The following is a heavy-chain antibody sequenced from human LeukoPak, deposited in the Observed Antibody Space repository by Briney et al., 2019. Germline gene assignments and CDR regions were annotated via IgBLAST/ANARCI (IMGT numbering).Heavy chain of an antibody. CDR3: TRVSTDWYFDL. CDR1: GGSFSGYY. V-gene: IGHV4-34*01. Sequence: SETLSLTCAVYGGSFSGYYWSWIRQPPGKGLEWSGEINHSGSTNYNPSLKSRVTISVDTSKNQFSPKLSSVTAADTAVYYCTRVSTDWYFDLWGRGTLVTVSS. D-gene: IGHD6-13*01. J-gene: IGHJ2*01. CDR2: INHSGST.